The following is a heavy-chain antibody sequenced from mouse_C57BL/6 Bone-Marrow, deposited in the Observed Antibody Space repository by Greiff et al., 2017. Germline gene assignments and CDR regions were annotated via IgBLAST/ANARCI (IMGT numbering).Heavy chain of an antibody. V-gene: IGHV1-82*01. CDR2: IYPGDGDT. J-gene: IGHJ4*01. CDR3: ARGRRGMDY. CDR1: GYAFSSSW. Sequence: VQLQQSGPELVKPGASVKISCKASGYAFSSSWMNWVKQRPGQGLEWIGRIYPGDGDTNYNGKFKGKATLTADKSSSTAYMQLSSLTSEDSAVYYCARGRRGMDYWGQGTSVTVSS.